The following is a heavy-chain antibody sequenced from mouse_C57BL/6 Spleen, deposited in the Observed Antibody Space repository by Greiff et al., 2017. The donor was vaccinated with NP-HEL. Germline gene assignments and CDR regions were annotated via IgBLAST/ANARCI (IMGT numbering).Heavy chain of an antibody. CDR1: GYTFTDYE. CDR3: TRLYLEGFAY. CDR2: IDPETGGT. J-gene: IGHJ3*01. V-gene: IGHV1-15*01. D-gene: IGHD5-5*01. Sequence: VQLQQSGAELVRPGASVTLSCKASGYTFTDYEMHWVKQTPVHGLEWIGAIDPETGGTAYNQKFKGKAILTADKSSSTAYMELRSLTSEDSAVYYCTRLYLEGFAYWGQGTLVTVSA.